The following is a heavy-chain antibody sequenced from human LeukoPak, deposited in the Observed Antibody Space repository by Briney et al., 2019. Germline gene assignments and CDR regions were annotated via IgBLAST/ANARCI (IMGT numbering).Heavy chain of an antibody. CDR2: IHYTGST. D-gene: IGHD3-10*01. CDR1: GGSISSYY. CDR3: ARSAYYYGSGSYYTFDY. J-gene: IGHJ4*02. Sequence: SETLSLTCTVSGGSISSYYWSWIRQSPGKGLECIGYIHYTGSTNYNPSLKSRVTISVDTSKNQFSLKLSSVTAADTAVYYCARSAYYYGSGSYYTFDYWGQGTLVTVSS. V-gene: IGHV4-59*01.